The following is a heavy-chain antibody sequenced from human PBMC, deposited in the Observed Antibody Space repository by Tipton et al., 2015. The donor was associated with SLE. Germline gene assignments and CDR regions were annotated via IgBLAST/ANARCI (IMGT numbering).Heavy chain of an antibody. D-gene: IGHD2-2*01. Sequence: LRLSCAASGFAFSSYSMYWIRQPPGKGLEWIGSIYYSGSTYYNPSLKSRVTISVDTSKNQFSLKLSSVTAADTAVYYCARGCNSSTCEPFYFFGMDVWGQGTTVTVSS. CDR2: IYYSGST. CDR3: ARGCNSSTCEPFYFFGMDV. CDR1: GFAFSSYS. J-gene: IGHJ6*02. V-gene: IGHV4-39*07.